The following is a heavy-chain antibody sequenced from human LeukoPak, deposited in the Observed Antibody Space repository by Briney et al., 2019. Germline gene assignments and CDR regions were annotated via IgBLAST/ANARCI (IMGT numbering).Heavy chain of an antibody. Sequence: GGSLRLSCTTSGFTFTDYWMTWVRQAPGKGLEWVANINQDGSKKFYVDSVKGRFTISRDNAKNSLYLQMNSLRAEDTAVYYCARPAYCGGNCYYFPDYWGQGTLVTVSS. CDR3: ARPAYCGGNCYYFPDY. CDR1: GFTFTDYW. V-gene: IGHV3-7*01. CDR2: INQDGSKK. D-gene: IGHD2-21*02. J-gene: IGHJ4*02.